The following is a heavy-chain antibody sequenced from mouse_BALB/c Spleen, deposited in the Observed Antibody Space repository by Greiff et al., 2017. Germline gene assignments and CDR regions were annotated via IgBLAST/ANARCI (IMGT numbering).Heavy chain of an antibody. V-gene: IGHV2-9*02. CDR3: ARDGGSLGRA. J-gene: IGHJ3*01. CDR1: GFSLTSYG. Sequence: VNLVESGPGLVAPSQSLSITCTVSGFSLTSYGVHWVRQPPGKGLEWLGVIWAGGSTNYNSALMSRLSISKDNSKSQVFLKMNSLQTDDTAMYYCARDGGSLGRAWGQGTLVTVSA. D-gene: IGHD4-1*01. CDR2: IWAGGST.